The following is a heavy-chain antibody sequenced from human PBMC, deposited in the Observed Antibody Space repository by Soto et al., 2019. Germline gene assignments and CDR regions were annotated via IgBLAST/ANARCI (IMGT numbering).Heavy chain of an antibody. Sequence: SETLSLTCAVYGGSFSGYYWSWIRQPPGKGLEWIGEVNHSGSTNYNPSLKSRVTISVDTSKNQFSLKLSSVTAADTAVYYCARVPHSRAIAAAGTRYYYGMDVWGQGTTVTVSS. CDR3: ARVPHSRAIAAAGTRYYYGMDV. D-gene: IGHD6-13*01. V-gene: IGHV4-34*01. CDR2: VNHSGST. J-gene: IGHJ6*02. CDR1: GGSFSGYY.